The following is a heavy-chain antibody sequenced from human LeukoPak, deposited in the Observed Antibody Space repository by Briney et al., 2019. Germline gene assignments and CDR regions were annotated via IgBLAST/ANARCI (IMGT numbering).Heavy chain of an antibody. J-gene: IGHJ6*03. V-gene: IGHV4-61*02. CDR3: AGDGGARIAAAGNYYYYYMDV. D-gene: IGHD6-13*01. CDR2: IYTSGST. Sequence: SETLSLTCTVSGGSISSGSYYWSWIRQPAGKGLEWIGRIYTSGSTNYNPSLKSRVTISVDTSKNQFSLKLSSVTAADTAVYYCAGDGGARIAAAGNYYYYYMDVWGKGTTVTVSS. CDR1: GGSISSGSYY.